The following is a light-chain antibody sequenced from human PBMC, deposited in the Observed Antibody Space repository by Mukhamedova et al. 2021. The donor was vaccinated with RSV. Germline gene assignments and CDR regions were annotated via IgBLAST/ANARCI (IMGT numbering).Light chain of an antibody. CDR2: DVS. CDR3: QQRSNWPFT. J-gene: IGKJ3*01. V-gene: IGKV3-11*01. CDR1: QSVSNY. Sequence: SPGERATLSCRASQSVSNYLAWYQQKPGQAPRLLISDVSNRPPGIPVRFSGSGSGTDFTLTISSLDPEDFAVYYCQQRSNWPFTF.